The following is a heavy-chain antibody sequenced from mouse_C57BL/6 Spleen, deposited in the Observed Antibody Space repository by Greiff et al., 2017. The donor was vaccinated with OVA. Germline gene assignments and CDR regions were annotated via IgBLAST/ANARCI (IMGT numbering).Heavy chain of an antibody. CDR3: ARSYCYGSSHDY. Sequence: EVQLQQSGPELVKPGASVKISCKASGYTFTDYYMNWVKQSHGKSLEWIGDINPNNGGTSYNQTFKGKATLTVAKSSSTAYMELRSLTTEDSTVYYCARSYCYGSSHDYWGQGTTLTVSS. D-gene: IGHD1-1*01. V-gene: IGHV1-26*01. J-gene: IGHJ2*01. CDR1: GYTFTDYY. CDR2: INPNNGGT.